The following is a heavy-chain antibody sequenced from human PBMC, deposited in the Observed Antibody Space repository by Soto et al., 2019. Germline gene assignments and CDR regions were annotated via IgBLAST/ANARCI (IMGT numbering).Heavy chain of an antibody. D-gene: IGHD5-12*01. CDR2: ISDTGSG. Sequence: QVQLQESGPGLVKPSETLAVTCTVSGGSVSSGSYYRSWIRQPPGKGLEWVGCISDTGSGDCNAPLKSRVTISVHTSKRQFSLRLNCVTAADTAVYYCARAHSGYDPLGMDVWGQGTTVTVSS. CDR3: ARAHSGYDPLGMDV. J-gene: IGHJ6*02. V-gene: IGHV4-61*01. CDR1: GGSVSSGSYY.